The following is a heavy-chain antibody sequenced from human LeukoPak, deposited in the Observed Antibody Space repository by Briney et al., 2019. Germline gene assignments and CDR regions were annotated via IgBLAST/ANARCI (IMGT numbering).Heavy chain of an antibody. Sequence: PSETLSLTCTVSGGSISSYYWSWIRQPPWKGLEWIGYIYYSGSTNYNPSLKSRVTISVDTSKNQFSLKLLSVTAADTAVYYCARAQDFSDSSGPNYLDFWGQGILVTVSS. D-gene: IGHD3-22*01. CDR3: ARAQDFSDSSGPNYLDF. CDR2: IYYSGST. CDR1: GGSISSYY. V-gene: IGHV4-59*08. J-gene: IGHJ4*02.